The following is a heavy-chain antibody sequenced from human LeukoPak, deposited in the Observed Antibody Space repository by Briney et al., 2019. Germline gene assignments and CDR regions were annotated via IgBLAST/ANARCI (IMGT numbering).Heavy chain of an antibody. Sequence: GESLKISCKGSGYSFTSYWIGWVRQRPGKGLEWMGIIYPGDSDTRYSPSFQGQVTISADKSISTAYLQWSSLKASDTAMYYCARIFAVVPADLDYWGQGTLVTVSS. CDR3: ARIFAVVPADLDY. J-gene: IGHJ4*02. CDR2: IYPGDSDT. V-gene: IGHV5-51*01. D-gene: IGHD2-2*01. CDR1: GYSFTSYW.